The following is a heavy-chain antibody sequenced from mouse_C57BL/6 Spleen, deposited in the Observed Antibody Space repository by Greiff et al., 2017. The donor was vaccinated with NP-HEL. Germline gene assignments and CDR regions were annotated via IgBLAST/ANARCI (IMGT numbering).Heavy chain of an antibody. CDR3: APHYGSSFYWYFDV. Sequence: VHVKQSGPELVKPGASVKISCKASGYSFTDYNMNWVKQSNGKSLEWIGVINPNYGTTSYNQKFKGKATLTVDQSSSTAYMQLNSLTSEDSAVYYCAPHYGSSFYWYFDVWGTGTTVTVSS. V-gene: IGHV1-39*01. CDR2: INPNYGTT. J-gene: IGHJ1*03. CDR1: GYSFTDYN. D-gene: IGHD1-1*01.